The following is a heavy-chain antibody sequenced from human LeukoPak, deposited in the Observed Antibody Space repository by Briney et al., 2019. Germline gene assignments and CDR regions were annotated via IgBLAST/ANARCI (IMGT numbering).Heavy chain of an antibody. V-gene: IGHV2-70*11. CDR3: ARTVEMATIHAFDI. CDR1: GFSLSTSGMC. CDR2: IDWDDDK. J-gene: IGHJ3*02. Sequence: ESGPALVKPTQTLTLTCTFSGFSLSTSGMCVSWIRQPPGKALVWLARIDWDDDKYYSKFLRTRLTISKDSSKNQVVLTMTKMDPADTATYYCARTVEMATIHAFDIWGQGKMVTVSS. D-gene: IGHD5-24*01.